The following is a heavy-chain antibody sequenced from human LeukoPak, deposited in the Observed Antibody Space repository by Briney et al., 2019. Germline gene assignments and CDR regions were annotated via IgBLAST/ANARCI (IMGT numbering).Heavy chain of an antibody. V-gene: IGHV3-66*01. J-gene: IGHJ4*02. CDR1: GFTVSSNY. D-gene: IGHD3-22*01. CDR2: IYSGGST. Sequence: GGSLRLSCAASGFTVSSNYMSWVRQAPGKGLEWVSVIYSGGSTYYADSVKGRFTISRDYSKNTLYLQMNSLRAEDTAVYYCARDQGYYDSSGPGTYYFDYWGQGTLVTVSS. CDR3: ARDQGYYDSSGPGTYYFDY.